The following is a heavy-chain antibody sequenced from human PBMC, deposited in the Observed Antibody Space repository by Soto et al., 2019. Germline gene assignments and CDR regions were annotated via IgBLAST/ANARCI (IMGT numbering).Heavy chain of an antibody. D-gene: IGHD3-10*01. CDR1: GFTFSSYG. J-gene: IGHJ6*02. V-gene: IGHV3-30*18. CDR3: AKDEGSIPYYCGMDV. CDR2: ISYDGSNK. Sequence: QVQLVESGGGVVQPGRSLRLSCAASGFTFSSYGMHWVRQAPGKGLEWVAVISYDGSNKYYEDSVKGRFTISRDNSKNTRFLQRNSLRAEDTAVYYCAKDEGSIPYYCGMDVWGQGTTVTVSS.